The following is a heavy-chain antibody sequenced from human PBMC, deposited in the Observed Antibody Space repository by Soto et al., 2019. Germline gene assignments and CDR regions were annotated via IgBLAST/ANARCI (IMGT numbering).Heavy chain of an antibody. CDR2: INAGNGNT. D-gene: IGHD3-3*01. V-gene: IGHV1-3*01. CDR1: GYTFTSYA. CDR3: ARSPRYYDFWSGPHFDY. J-gene: IGHJ4*02. Sequence: SVKVSCKASGYTFTSYAMHWVRQAPGQRLEWMGWINAGNGNTKYSQKFQGRVTITADESTSTAYMELSSLRSEDTAVYYCARSPRYYDFWSGPHFDYWGQGTLVTVSS.